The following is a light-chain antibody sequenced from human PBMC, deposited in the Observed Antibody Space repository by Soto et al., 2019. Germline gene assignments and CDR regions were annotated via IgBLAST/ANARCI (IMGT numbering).Light chain of an antibody. J-gene: IGKJ5*01. CDR1: QSLTTY. CDR3: QQYNDWPRT. Sequence: EIGMSQSPSTLSVTPGETATLSCRASQSLTTYLAWYQQKPDQAPRLLIYGSSTRATGVPPRFSGSASGTEFTLTISSLQSEDFGVYYCQQYNDWPRTFGQGTRLEIK. CDR2: GSS. V-gene: IGKV3-15*01.